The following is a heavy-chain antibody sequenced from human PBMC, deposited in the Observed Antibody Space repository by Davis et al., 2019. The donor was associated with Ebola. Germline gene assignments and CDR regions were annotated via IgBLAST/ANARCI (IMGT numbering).Heavy chain of an antibody. V-gene: IGHV1-69*04. CDR2: IIPILGIA. CDR1: GGTFSSYA. D-gene: IGHD4-11*01. CDR3: ATLQATVTTNYYYGMDV. J-gene: IGHJ6*02. Sequence: SVKVSCKASGGTFSSYAISWVRQAPGQGLEWMGRIIPILGIANYAQKFQGRVTITADKSTSTAYMELSSLRSEDTAVYYCATLQATVTTNYYYGMDVWGQGTTVTVSS.